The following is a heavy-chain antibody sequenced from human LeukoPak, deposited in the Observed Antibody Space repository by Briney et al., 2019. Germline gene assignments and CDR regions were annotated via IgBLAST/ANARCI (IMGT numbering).Heavy chain of an antibody. V-gene: IGHV3-33*01. Sequence: GGSLRLSCAASGFTFSSYGMHWVRQAPGKGLEWVAVIWYDGSNKYYADSVKGRFTISRDNSKNTLYLQMNSLRAEDTAVYYCAREVETYYDSSGYPSYSMDVWGQGTTVTVSS. CDR2: IWYDGSNK. D-gene: IGHD3-22*01. CDR3: AREVETYYDSSGYPSYSMDV. J-gene: IGHJ6*02. CDR1: GFTFSSYG.